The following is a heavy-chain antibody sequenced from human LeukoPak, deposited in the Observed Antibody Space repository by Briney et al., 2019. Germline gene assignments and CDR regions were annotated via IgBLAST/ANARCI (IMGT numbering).Heavy chain of an antibody. Sequence: SETLSLTCTVSGYPVTSGYSRVWIRQPPGKGLEWIGSVYQSGSTYYNPSLKSRVTISVDTSKNQFSLKLRSVTAADTAVYYCASGPPREVGNYWGQGTLVTVSS. CDR3: ASGPPREVGNY. J-gene: IGHJ4*02. V-gene: IGHV4-38-2*02. CDR1: GYPVTSGYS. CDR2: VYQSGST. D-gene: IGHD2-15*01.